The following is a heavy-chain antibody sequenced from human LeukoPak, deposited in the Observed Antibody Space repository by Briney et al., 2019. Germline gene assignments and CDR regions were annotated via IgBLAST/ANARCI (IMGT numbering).Heavy chain of an antibody. CDR2: IIPILGIA. V-gene: IGHV1-69*04. D-gene: IGHD1-26*01. J-gene: IGHJ5*02. Sequence: GSSVTVSCKASGGTFSSYAISWVRQAPGQGLEWMGRIIPILGIANYAQKFQGRVTITADKSTSTAYMELSSLRSEDTAVYYCARVEWELTDDWFDPWGQGTLVTVSS. CDR1: GGTFSSYA. CDR3: ARVEWELTDDWFDP.